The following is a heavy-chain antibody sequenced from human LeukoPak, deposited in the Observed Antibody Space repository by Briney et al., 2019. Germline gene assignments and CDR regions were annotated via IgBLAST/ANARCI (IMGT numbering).Heavy chain of an antibody. CDR1: GFSFGDYG. J-gene: IGHJ5*02. V-gene: IGHV3-49*04. Sequence: SGGSLRLSCTTSGFSFGDYGMSWVRQAPGKGLEWVGFIRSKTYGGTTEYAASVKGRFTISRDDSKSIAYLQMNSLKTEDTAVYYCTRLMVRDYGDYANWFDPWGQGTLVTVSS. CDR3: TRLMVRDYGDYANWFDP. CDR2: IRSKTYGGTT. D-gene: IGHD4-17*01.